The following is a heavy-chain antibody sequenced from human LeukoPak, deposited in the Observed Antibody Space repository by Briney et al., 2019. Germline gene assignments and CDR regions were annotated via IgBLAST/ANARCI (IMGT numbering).Heavy chain of an antibody. D-gene: IGHD4-17*01. V-gene: IGHV3-48*03. Sequence: PGGSLRLSCAASGFTFSSYEMNWVRQAPGKGLEWVSYISSSGSTIYYADSVKGRFTISRDNAKNSLYLQMNSLRAEDTAVYYCAGWNDYGETFDYWGQGTLVTVSS. CDR2: ISSSGSTI. CDR3: AGWNDYGETFDY. CDR1: GFTFSSYE. J-gene: IGHJ4*02.